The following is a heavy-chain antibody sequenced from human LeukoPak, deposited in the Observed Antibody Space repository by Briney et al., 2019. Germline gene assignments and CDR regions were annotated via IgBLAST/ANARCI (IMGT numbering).Heavy chain of an antibody. Sequence: SETLSLTCTVSGGSISSYYWSWIRQPSGKGLGWIGEINHSGSTNYNPSLKSRVTISVDTSKNQFSLKLSSVTAADTAVYYCARGPLAITMVRGKWFDPWGQGTLVTVSS. D-gene: IGHD3-10*01. CDR3: ARGPLAITMVRGKWFDP. CDR2: INHSGST. V-gene: IGHV4-34*01. J-gene: IGHJ5*02. CDR1: GGSISSYY.